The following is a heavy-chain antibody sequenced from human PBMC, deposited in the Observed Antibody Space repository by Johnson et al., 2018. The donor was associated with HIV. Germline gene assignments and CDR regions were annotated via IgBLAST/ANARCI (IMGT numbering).Heavy chain of an antibody. CDR2: ISYDGSNK. D-gene: IGHD3-9*01. Sequence: QMLLVESGGGVVQPGRSLRLSCAASGFTFSSYAMHWVRQAPGKGLEWVAVISYDGSNKYYADYVKGRFTISRDNSKNTLYLQMNSLRPEDTAVYYCAKPFPRWFAPLETAFDIWGQGTMVTVSS. J-gene: IGHJ3*02. CDR3: AKPFPRWFAPLETAFDI. CDR1: GFTFSSYA. V-gene: IGHV3-30*18.